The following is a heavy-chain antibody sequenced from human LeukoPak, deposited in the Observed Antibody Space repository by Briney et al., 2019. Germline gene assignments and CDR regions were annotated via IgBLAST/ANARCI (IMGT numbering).Heavy chain of an antibody. Sequence: GGSLRLSCAASGFTVRNNYMDWVRQAPGKGLEWVSGICSDGSTYYADSVKGRFTISRDNSKDTLYLQMNSLRAEDTAVYYCARGSYCSGGSCYPLFDYWGQGTLVTVSS. V-gene: IGHV3-53*01. J-gene: IGHJ4*02. CDR3: ARGSYCSGGSCYPLFDY. CDR1: GFTVRNNY. D-gene: IGHD2-15*01. CDR2: ICSDGST.